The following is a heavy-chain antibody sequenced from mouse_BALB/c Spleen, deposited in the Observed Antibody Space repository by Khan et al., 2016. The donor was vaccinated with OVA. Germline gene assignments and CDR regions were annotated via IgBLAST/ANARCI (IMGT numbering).Heavy chain of an antibody. CDR2: ITCNNGAT. Sequence: LVRTGSSVKISCKASGYSFTGFFMHWVKQSHGKSLEWIGFITCNNGATSYNQKFKGKATFTVDTSSSTAYMQFISLTSEDSAVYYWARNYDYDYYYGMDCWSQGTSVTVSS. CDR3: ARNYDYDYYYGMDC. V-gene: IGHV1S34*01. D-gene: IGHD2-4*01. CDR1: GYSFTGFF. J-gene: IGHJ4*01.